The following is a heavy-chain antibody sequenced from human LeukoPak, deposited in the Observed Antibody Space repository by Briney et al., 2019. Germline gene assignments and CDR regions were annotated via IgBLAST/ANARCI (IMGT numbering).Heavy chain of an antibody. V-gene: IGHV4-34*01. CDR1: GGSFSGYY. CDR2: INHSGST. Sequence: PSETLSLTCAVYGGSFSGYYWSWIRQPPGKGLEWIGEINHSGSTYYNPSLKSRVTISVDRSKNQFSLKLSSVTAADTAVYYCARDETDWGSGYWGQGTLVTVSS. J-gene: IGHJ4*02. D-gene: IGHD7-27*01. CDR3: ARDETDWGSGY.